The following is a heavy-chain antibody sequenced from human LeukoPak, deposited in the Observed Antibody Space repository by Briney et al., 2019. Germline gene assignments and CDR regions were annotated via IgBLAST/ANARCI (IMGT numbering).Heavy chain of an antibody. V-gene: IGHV4-4*07. CDR3: ARAAGHCNTTTCYPEYFHH. CDR1: GASISNYY. D-gene: IGHD2-2*01. J-gene: IGHJ1*01. Sequence: NPSETLSLTCTVSGASISNYYWSWIRQPAGKGLEWIARMYTSGSTKYNPSLKSRVTVSVDTSRNQLSLKLSSVTAADTAVYYCARAAGHCNTTTCYPEYFHHWGQGTLVTVSS. CDR2: MYTSGST.